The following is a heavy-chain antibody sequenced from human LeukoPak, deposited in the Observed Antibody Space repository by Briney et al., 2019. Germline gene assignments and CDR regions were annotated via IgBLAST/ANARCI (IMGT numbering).Heavy chain of an antibody. CDR2: INPKSGRT. CDR1: GSTFTSFD. D-gene: IGHD6-13*01. J-gene: IGHJ4*02. Sequence: ASVKVSCKASGSTFTSFDINWVRQATGQGLEWMGWINPKSGRTGYAKKFQARVSMTMNTSISTAYMEVSSLRFEDTAVYYCARGRSGLAAAGTYDYWGQGTLITVPS. V-gene: IGHV1-8*01. CDR3: ARGRSGLAAAGTYDY.